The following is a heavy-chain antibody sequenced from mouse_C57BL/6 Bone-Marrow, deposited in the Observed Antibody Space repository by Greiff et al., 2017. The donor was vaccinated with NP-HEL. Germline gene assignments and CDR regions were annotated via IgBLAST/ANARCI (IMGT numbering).Heavy chain of an antibody. CDR1: GYTFTDYE. Sequence: VQRVESGAELVRPGASVTLSCKASGYTFTDYEMHWVKQTPVHGLEWIGAIDPETGGTAYNQKFKGKAILTADKSSSTAYMELRSLTSEDSAVYYCTRGLAWFAYWGQGTLVTVSA. CDR3: TRGLAWFAY. V-gene: IGHV1-15*01. J-gene: IGHJ3*01. CDR2: IDPETGGT.